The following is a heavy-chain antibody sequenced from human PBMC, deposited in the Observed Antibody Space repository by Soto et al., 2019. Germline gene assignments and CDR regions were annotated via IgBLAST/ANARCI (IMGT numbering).Heavy chain of an antibody. CDR3: ARDYDFSSGSYYFDY. D-gene: IGHD3-3*01. J-gene: IGHJ4*02. V-gene: IGHV1-2*02. CDR1: GYTLTAYQ. CDR2: INPNSGGA. Sequence: GASVKVSCKASGYTLTAYQIHWVRQAPGQGLEWMGWINPNSGGAYYAQKFQARVTMTRDTSISTDYMELSSLTSDDTAVYYCARDYDFSSGSYYFDYWGQGTLVTVS.